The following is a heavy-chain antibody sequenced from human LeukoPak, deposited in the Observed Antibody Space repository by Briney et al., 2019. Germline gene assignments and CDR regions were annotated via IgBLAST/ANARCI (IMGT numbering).Heavy chain of an antibody. Sequence: SETLSLTCTVSGGSISGSSYYWGWIRQPPGKGLVYIGSINYSGSTFYNPSLKNRVTISVDTSKSQFSLKLSSVTAADTAVYYCARRNYYYYAMDVWGQGTTITVSS. V-gene: IGHV4-39*01. CDR3: ARRNYYYYAMDV. J-gene: IGHJ6*02. CDR2: INYSGST. CDR1: GGSISGSSYY.